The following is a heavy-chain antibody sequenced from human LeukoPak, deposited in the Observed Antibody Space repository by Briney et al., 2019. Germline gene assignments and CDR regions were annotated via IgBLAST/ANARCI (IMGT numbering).Heavy chain of an antibody. CDR2: ISYDGSSK. Sequence: GGSLRLSCAASGFTFSNYAMHWVRQAPGKGLGWVTVISYDGSSKYYADSVKGRFTISRDNSKNTLYLQMNSLRAEDTAVYYCVRSGDYGDDCWGQGTLVTVSS. J-gene: IGHJ4*02. D-gene: IGHD4-17*01. CDR1: GFTFSNYA. CDR3: VRSGDYGDDC. V-gene: IGHV3-30-3*01.